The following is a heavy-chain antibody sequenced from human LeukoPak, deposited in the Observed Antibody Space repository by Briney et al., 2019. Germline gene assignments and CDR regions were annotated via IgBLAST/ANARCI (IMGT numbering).Heavy chain of an antibody. D-gene: IGHD6-19*01. CDR3: TSLGGSGWPSGMDV. J-gene: IGHJ6*02. V-gene: IGHV3-73*01. Sequence: GGSLELSCAASGFTFSGSAMHWVRQASGKGLEWVGRIRSKANSYATAYAASVKGRFTISRDDSKNTAYLQMNSLKTEDTAVYYCTSLGGSGWPSGMDVWGQGTTVTVSS. CDR1: GFTFSGSA. CDR2: IRSKANSYAT.